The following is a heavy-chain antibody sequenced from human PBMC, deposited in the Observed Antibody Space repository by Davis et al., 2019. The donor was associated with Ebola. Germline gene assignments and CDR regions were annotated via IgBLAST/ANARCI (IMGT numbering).Heavy chain of an antibody. Sequence: GGSLRLSCAASGLTFSDYYMYWVRQASGKGLEWVGRVGTKVNNYATAYAASVKSRFTISRDDSKNTAYLQMNSLKTEDTAVYYCTSSAVAGTYDYWGQGTLVTVSS. CDR1: GLTFSDYY. J-gene: IGHJ4*02. D-gene: IGHD6-19*01. V-gene: IGHV3-73*01. CDR3: TSSAVAGTYDY. CDR2: VGTKVNNYAT.